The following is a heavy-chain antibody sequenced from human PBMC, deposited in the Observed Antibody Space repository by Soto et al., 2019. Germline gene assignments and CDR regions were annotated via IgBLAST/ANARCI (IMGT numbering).Heavy chain of an antibody. Sequence: GGSLRLSCAASGFTFSSYSMNWVRQAPGKGLEWVSSISSSSSYIYYADSVKGRFTISRDNAKNSLYLQMNSLRAEDTAVYYCARDRNSDYGENYFDYWGQGTLVTVSS. D-gene: IGHD4-17*01. J-gene: IGHJ4*02. V-gene: IGHV3-21*01. CDR1: GFTFSSYS. CDR2: ISSSSSYI. CDR3: ARDRNSDYGENYFDY.